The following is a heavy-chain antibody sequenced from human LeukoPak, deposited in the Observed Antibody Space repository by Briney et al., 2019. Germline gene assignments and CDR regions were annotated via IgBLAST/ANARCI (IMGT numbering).Heavy chain of an antibody. CDR3: RVDYYMDV. J-gene: IGHJ6*03. Sequence: GGSLRLSCAASGFTFSSYAMHWVRQAPGKGLEYVSAISSNGGGTYYANSVKGRFTISRDNSKNTLYLQMNSLRAEDTAVYYCRVDYYMDVWGKGTTVTTSS. CDR1: GFTFSSYA. V-gene: IGHV3-64*01. D-gene: IGHD3-10*01. CDR2: ISSNGGGT.